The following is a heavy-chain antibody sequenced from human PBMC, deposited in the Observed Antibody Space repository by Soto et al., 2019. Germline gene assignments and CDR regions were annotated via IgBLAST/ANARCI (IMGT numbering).Heavy chain of an antibody. CDR1: GGSVSSGSYY. CDR3: ARGYCISTSCYADGHGNWFDP. J-gene: IGHJ5*02. V-gene: IGHV4-61*01. Sequence: SETLSLTCTVSGGSVSSGSYYWSWIRQPPGKGLEWIGYIYYSGSTNYNPSLKSRVAISVDTSKNQFSLKLSSVTAADTAVYYCARGYCISTSCYADGHGNWFDPWGRGTLVTVSS. D-gene: IGHD2-2*01. CDR2: IYYSGST.